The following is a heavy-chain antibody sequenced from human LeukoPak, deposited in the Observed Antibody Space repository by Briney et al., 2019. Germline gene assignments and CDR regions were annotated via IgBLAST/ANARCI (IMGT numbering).Heavy chain of an antibody. J-gene: IGHJ4*02. V-gene: IGHV3-30*04. Sequence: GGSLRLSCVASGFIFSSYAMHWVRLAPGKGLQWVAVISFDGRNQYYGDSVRGRFTISRDNSKNTLYLQMNSLRVEDTAVYYCAALNYYDSTGYSYWGQGTLVTVSS. CDR3: AALNYYDSTGYSY. CDR1: GFIFSSYA. D-gene: IGHD3-22*01. CDR2: ISFDGRNQ.